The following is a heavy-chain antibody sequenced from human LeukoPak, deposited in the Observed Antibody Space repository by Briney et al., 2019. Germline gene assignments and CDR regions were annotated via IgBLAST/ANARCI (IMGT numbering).Heavy chain of an antibody. D-gene: IGHD3-22*01. Sequence: KPSETLSLTCAVSGYSMSSGYYWGWIRQPPGKGLEWIGTIYHSGSAYYNPSLKSRVTISVDTSKNQISLKLSTVTAADTAVYHCARHRGQYYDSIGYSDYWGQGTLVIVSS. J-gene: IGHJ4*02. CDR1: GYSMSSGYY. V-gene: IGHV4-38-2*01. CDR3: ARHRGQYYDSIGYSDY. CDR2: IYHSGSA.